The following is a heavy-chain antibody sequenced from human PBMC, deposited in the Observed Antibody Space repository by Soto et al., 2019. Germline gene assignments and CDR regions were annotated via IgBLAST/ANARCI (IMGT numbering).Heavy chain of an antibody. V-gene: IGHV4-4*02. J-gene: IGHJ5*02. Sequence: SETLSLTCAVSGASVXXXKWWSWVRXSPGKGLEWIGEIHHSETTNYNPSLESRGTISIDKSKNQFSLKLSSVTAADTAVYYCASPKIAFYNWFDTWGQGTLVNVSS. D-gene: IGHD3-3*02. CDR1: GASVXXXKW. CDR3: ASPKIAFYNWFDT. CDR2: IHHSETT.